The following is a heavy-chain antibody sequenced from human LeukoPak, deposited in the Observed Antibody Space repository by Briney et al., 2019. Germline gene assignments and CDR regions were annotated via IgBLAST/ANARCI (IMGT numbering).Heavy chain of an antibody. CDR1: GYTFTDYY. D-gene: IGHD3-22*01. CDR2: ITPNSGGT. J-gene: IGHJ4*02. Sequence: ASVNVSCKPSGYTFTDYYMHWVRQAPGQGLEWMGWITPNSGGTKYAQKFQGRVTMTRDTSINTAYMELSRLRSDDTAVYYCARVSRFYYDSSGDFDYGGQGSLVTVSS. CDR3: ARVSRFYYDSSGDFDY. V-gene: IGHV1-2*02.